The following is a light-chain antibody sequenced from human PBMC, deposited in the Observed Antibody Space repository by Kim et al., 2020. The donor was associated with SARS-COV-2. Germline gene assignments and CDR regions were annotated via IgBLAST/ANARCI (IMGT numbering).Light chain of an antibody. CDR2: DVS. CDR1: QSISYW. V-gene: IGKV1-5*01. J-gene: IGKJ2*01. CDR3: QQYSSYPYT. Sequence: DIQMTQSPSTLSASVGDRVTITCRASQSISYWLAWYQQKPGKAPKVLIYDVSNLKSGVPSRFSGGGSGTEFTLTINSLQPDDFATYYCQQYSSYPYTLGQGTNL.